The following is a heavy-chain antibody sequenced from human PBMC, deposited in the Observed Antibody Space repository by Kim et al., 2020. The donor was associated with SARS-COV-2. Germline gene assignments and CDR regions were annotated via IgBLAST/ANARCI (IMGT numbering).Heavy chain of an antibody. CDR3: ARDGGFGWFDP. D-gene: IGHD3-16*01. J-gene: IGHJ5*02. Sequence: ANYAQKFQGRVTITADKSTSTAYMELSSLGSEDTAVYYCARDGGFGWFDPWGQGTLVTVSS. CDR2: A. V-gene: IGHV1-69*04.